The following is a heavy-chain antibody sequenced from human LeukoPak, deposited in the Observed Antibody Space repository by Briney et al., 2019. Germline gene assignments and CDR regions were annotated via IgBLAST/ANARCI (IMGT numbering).Heavy chain of an antibody. Sequence: GASVKVSCKASGGTFSSYAISWVRQAPGQGLEWMGWISAYNGNTNYAQKLQGRVTMTTDTSTSTAYMELRSLRSDDTAVYYCARDARRGGSGHTHPFDYWGQGTLVTVSS. V-gene: IGHV1-18*01. CDR3: ARDARRGGSGHTHPFDY. J-gene: IGHJ4*02. CDR1: GGTFSSYA. CDR2: ISAYNGNT. D-gene: IGHD2-15*01.